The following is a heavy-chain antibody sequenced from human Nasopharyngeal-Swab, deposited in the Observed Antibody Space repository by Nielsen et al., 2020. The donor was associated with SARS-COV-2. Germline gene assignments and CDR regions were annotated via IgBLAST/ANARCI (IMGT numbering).Heavy chain of an antibody. V-gene: IGHV3-33*01. D-gene: IGHD4-17*01. CDR2: IWNDGSKK. CDR3: ARDTRDDYGDYVGVDY. CDR1: GFTFSRHG. J-gene: IGHJ4*02. Sequence: GGSLRLSCSASGFTFSRHGMHWVRQAPGKGLEWVAVIWNDGSKKYYVDSVKGRFTISRDNAKNSLYLQMNSLRDEDTAVYYCARDTRDDYGDYVGVDYWGQGTLVTVSS.